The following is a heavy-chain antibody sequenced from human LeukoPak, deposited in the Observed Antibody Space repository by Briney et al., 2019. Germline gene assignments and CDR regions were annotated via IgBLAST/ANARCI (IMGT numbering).Heavy chain of an antibody. CDR2: MNPNSGYT. J-gene: IGHJ4*02. V-gene: IGHV1-8*01. D-gene: IGHD5-24*01. CDR1: GYTFTRYD. Sequence: GASVKVSCKTSGYTFTRYDINWVRQATGQGLEWMGWMNPNSGYTGYAQKLQGRVTMTTDTSTSTAYVELRSLRSDDTAVYYCARDQGTMATIIDYWGQGTLVTVSS. CDR3: ARDQGTMATIIDY.